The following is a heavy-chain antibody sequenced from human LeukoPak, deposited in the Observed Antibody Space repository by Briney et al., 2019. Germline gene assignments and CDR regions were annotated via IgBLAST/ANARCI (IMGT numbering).Heavy chain of an antibody. J-gene: IGHJ4*02. D-gene: IGHD1-26*01. CDR2: IYHSGGT. Sequence: QTSETLSLTCAVSGGSISSGGYSWSWIRQPPGKGLEWIGYIYHSGGTYYNPSLKSRVTISVDRSKNQFSLKLSSVTAADTAVYYCARARMGDFDYWGQGTLVTVSS. CDR3: ARARMGDFDY. V-gene: IGHV4-30-2*01. CDR1: GGSISSGGYS.